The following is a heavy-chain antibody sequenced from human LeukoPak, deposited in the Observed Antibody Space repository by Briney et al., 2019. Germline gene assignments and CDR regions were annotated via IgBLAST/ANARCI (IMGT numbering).Heavy chain of an antibody. J-gene: IGHJ4*02. V-gene: IGHV1-69*05. CDR2: IIPIFGTA. D-gene: IGHD3-3*01. CDR3: ARAITIFGVVITYFDY. CDR1: GGTFSSYA. Sequence: SVKVSCKASGGTFSSYAISWARQAPRKGLEWMGGIIPIFGTANYAQKFQGRVTITTDESTSTAYMELSSLRSEDTAVYYCARAITIFGVVITYFDYWGQGTLVTVSS.